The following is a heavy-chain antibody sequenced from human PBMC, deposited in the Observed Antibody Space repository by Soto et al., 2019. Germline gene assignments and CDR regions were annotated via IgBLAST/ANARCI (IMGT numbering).Heavy chain of an antibody. CDR1: GGSIRSYY. CDR3: ARGAADTAMVDS. J-gene: IGHJ4*02. Sequence: KTSGTLSLTCTVSGGSIRSYYWTWIRQPPGKGLEWLGYIFYSGSTFYNPSLKSRVTISIHTSKSQFSLQLTSVTAADTAVYYCARGAADTAMVDSWGQGTLVTVSS. CDR2: IFYSGST. D-gene: IGHD5-18*01. V-gene: IGHV4-59*01.